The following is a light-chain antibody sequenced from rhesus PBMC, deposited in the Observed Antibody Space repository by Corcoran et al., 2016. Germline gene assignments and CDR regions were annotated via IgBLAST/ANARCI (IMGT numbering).Light chain of an antibody. Sequence: QAALTQPRSVSGSPGQSVTISCTGTSSDIGAYNYVSWYQQHPGTAPKLMIYEVSERPSGVSDRFSGSKSGNTASLTISGLQAEDEADYYCCSYAGRYTYIFGAGTRLTVL. V-gene: IGLV2-32*01. CDR2: EVS. CDR1: SSDIGAYNY. J-gene: IGLJ1*01. CDR3: CSYAGRYTYI.